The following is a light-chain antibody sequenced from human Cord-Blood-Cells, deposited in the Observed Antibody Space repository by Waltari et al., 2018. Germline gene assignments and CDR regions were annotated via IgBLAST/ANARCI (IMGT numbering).Light chain of an antibody. CDR3: QQYNSYSYS. CDR2: KAS. Sequence: DIQITQSPSTLSASLGDRVTITCRASQSISSWLAAYQQKPGTAPKRLIDKASSLESGVQSRFSGRRSGTEFTLTISSLQPDDFAAYYCQQYNSYSYSFGQGTKLEIK. V-gene: IGKV1-5*03. J-gene: IGKJ2*03. CDR1: QSISSW.